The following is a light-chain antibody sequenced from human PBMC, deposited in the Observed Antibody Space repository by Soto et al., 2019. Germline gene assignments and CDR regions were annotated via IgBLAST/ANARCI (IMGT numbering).Light chain of an antibody. CDR2: GNN. J-gene: IGLJ2*01. CDR3: QYFDSSLSAYVI. CDR1: SSNSGAGYD. V-gene: IGLV1-40*01. Sequence: QSVLTQPPSVSGAPGQTVTISCTGSSSNSGAGYDVHWYQHLPGTAPALLIYGNNNRPSGVPDRFSGSKSGTSASLAITGLQAEDEAAYYCQYFDSSLSAYVIFGGGTKLTVL.